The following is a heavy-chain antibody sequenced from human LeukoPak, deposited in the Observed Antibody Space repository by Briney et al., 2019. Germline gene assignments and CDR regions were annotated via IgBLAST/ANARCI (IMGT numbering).Heavy chain of an antibody. V-gene: IGHV3-48*03. Sequence: GGSPRLSCAASGFTFSSYEMNWVRQAPGKGLEWVSYISSSGSTIYYADSVKGRFTISRDNAKNSLYLQMNSLRAEDTAVYYCARDLSYYYDTILDYWGQGTLVTVSS. D-gene: IGHD3-22*01. CDR3: ARDLSYYYDTILDY. CDR2: ISSSGSTI. CDR1: GFTFSSYE. J-gene: IGHJ4*02.